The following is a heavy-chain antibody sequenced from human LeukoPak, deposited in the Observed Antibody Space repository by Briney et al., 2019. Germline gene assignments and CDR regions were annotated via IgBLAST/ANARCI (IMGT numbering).Heavy chain of an antibody. CDR1: GFTFSNAW. D-gene: IGHD4-17*01. V-gene: IGHV3-15*01. J-gene: IGHJ6*04. CDR3: TVTTLYYYYYYGMDV. CDR2: IKSKTDGGTT. Sequence: EGSLRLSCAASGFTFSNAWMSWVRQAPGKGLEWVGRIKSKTDGGTTDYAAPVKGRFTISRDDSKNTLYLQMNSLKTEDTAVYYCTVTTLYYYYYYGMDVWGKGTTVTVSS.